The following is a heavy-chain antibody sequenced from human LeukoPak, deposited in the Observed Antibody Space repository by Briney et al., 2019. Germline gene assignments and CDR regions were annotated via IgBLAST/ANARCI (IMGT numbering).Heavy chain of an antibody. CDR1: GFTFSSYG. D-gene: IGHD3-16*02. Sequence: PGGSLRLSCAASGFTFSSYGMHWVRQAPGKGLQWVAFIRYDGSNKYYADSVKGRFTISRDNAKNSLYLQMNSLRAEDTAVYYCARDIMITFGGVIVMYYFDYWGQGTLVTVSS. CDR2: IRYDGSNK. CDR3: ARDIMITFGGVIVMYYFDY. J-gene: IGHJ4*02. V-gene: IGHV3-30*02.